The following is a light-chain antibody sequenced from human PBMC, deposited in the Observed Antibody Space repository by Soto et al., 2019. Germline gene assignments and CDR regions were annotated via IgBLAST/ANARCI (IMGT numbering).Light chain of an antibody. V-gene: IGKV3-11*01. J-gene: IGKJ5*01. Sequence: IVLTQSPATLSVSPGERATLSCRASQSVSRYLAWYQQKPGQAPRLLIYDASNRATGIPARFSGSGSGTDFTLTITSLEPEDFAVYYCQQRSNWITFGQGTRLETK. CDR1: QSVSRY. CDR2: DAS. CDR3: QQRSNWIT.